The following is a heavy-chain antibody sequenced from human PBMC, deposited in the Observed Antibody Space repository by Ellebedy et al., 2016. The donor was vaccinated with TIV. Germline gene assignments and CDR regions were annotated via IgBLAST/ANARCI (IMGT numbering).Heavy chain of an antibody. J-gene: IGHJ4*02. V-gene: IGHV3-7*03. CDR2: VKQDGSEK. D-gene: IGHD1-1*01. CDR3: AGRAYNWNDGSLFDY. CDR1: GFTFSSYW. Sequence: GGSLRLSCAASGFTFSSYWMSWVRQAPGKGLEWVANVKQDGSEKYYVDSVKGRFTISRDNAKKSLYLQMNSLRAEDTAVYYCAGRAYNWNDGSLFDYWGQGTLVTVSS.